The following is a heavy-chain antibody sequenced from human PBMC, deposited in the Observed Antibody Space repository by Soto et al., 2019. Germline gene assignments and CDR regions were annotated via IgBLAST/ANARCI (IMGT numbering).Heavy chain of an antibody. CDR2: IYYSGST. Sequence: QVQLQESGPGLVKPSETLSLTCTVSGGCISSYYWSWIRQPPGKGLEWIGYIYYSGSTNYNPSLKSRVTISVDTTKNQFSLKMSCVNAADTAVDYCARTTVTPYYYYYGMDVWGQGTTVTVSS. CDR3: ARTTVTPYYYYYGMDV. V-gene: IGHV4-59*12. D-gene: IGHD4-17*01. CDR1: GGCISSYY. J-gene: IGHJ6*02.